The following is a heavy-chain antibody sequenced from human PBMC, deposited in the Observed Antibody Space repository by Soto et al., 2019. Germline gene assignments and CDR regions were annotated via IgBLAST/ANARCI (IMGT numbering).Heavy chain of an antibody. CDR2: INLYGSST. D-gene: IGHD1-1*01. Sequence: GGSLRLSCSASGFSFSNYAMHWVRQAPGKGPEYVAVINLYGSSTYYADSVKGRFTISRDNSKNTLYLQMSSLRTDDTAMYYCVKDRTLHWNYPGMDVWGQGTTVTVSS. CDR3: VKDRTLHWNYPGMDV. J-gene: IGHJ6*02. V-gene: IGHV3-64D*08. CDR1: GFSFSNYA.